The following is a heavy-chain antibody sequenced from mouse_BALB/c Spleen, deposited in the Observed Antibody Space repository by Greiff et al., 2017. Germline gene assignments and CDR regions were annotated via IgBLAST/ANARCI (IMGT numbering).Heavy chain of an antibody. J-gene: IGHJ2*01. Sequence: EVMLVESGGGLVKPGGSLKLSCAASGFTFSDYYMYWVRQTPEKRLEWVATISDGGSYTYYPDSVKGRFTISRDNAKNNLYLQMSSLKSEDTAMYYCARGNYLDYWGQGTTLTVSS. CDR3: ARGNYLDY. CDR1: GFTFSDYY. V-gene: IGHV5-4*02. CDR2: ISDGGSYT.